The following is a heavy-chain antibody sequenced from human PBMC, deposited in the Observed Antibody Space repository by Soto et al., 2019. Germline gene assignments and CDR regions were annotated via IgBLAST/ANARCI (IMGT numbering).Heavy chain of an antibody. CDR1: GFTFSSYS. CDR2: ISSSSSYI. J-gene: IGHJ4*02. CDR3: ARGGPRRDFDY. V-gene: IGHV3-21*01. Sequence: GGSLRLSCAASGFTFSSYSINWVRQAPGKGLEWVSSISSSSSYIYYADSVKGRFTISRDNAKNSLYLQMNSLRAEDTAVYYCARGGPRRDFDYWGQGTLVTVPQ. D-gene: IGHD3-16*01.